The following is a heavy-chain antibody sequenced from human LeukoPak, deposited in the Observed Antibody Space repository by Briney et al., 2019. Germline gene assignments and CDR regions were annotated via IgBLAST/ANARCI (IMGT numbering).Heavy chain of an antibody. J-gene: IGHJ4*02. CDR2: IKQDGSEK. D-gene: IGHD2-15*01. CDR3: ARDSLRYCSGDSCYYNY. CDR1: GFTFSSYW. V-gene: IGHV3-7*01. Sequence: GGSLRLSCAASGFTFSSYWMSWVRQAPGKGLEWVANIKQDGSEKYYVDSVKGRFTISRDNAKNSLYLQMNSLRAEDTAVYSCARDSLRYCSGDSCYYNYWGQGNLVTVSS.